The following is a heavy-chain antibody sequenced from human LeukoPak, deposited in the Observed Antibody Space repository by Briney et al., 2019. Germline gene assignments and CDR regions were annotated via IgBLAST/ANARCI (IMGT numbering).Heavy chain of an antibody. CDR2: INSDGSNT. Sequence: GGSLRLSCAASGFTFSSYWMHWVRQAPGKGLVWVSRINSDGSNTNYADSVKGRFTISRGNAKNTLYLQMNSLRAEDTAVYYCAKSYCYGSEWGQGTLVTVSS. D-gene: IGHD3-10*01. CDR1: GFTFSSYW. CDR3: AKSYCYGSE. V-gene: IGHV3-74*01. J-gene: IGHJ4*02.